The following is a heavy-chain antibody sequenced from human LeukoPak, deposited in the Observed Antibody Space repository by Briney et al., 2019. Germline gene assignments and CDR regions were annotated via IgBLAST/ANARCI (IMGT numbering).Heavy chain of an antibody. V-gene: IGHV4-61*02. CDR2: IYTSGST. D-gene: IGHD3-10*01. CDR1: GGSISSGSYY. CDR3: ARETYGSGDFDP. Sequence: PSETLSLTCTVSGGSISSGSYYWSWIRQPAGKGLEWIGRIYTSGSTNYNPSLKSRVTISVDTSKNQFSLKLSSVTAADTALYHCARETYGSGDFDPWGQGTLVTVSS. J-gene: IGHJ5*02.